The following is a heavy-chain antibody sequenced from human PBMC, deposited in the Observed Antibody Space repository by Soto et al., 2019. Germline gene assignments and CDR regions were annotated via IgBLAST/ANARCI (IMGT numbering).Heavy chain of an antibody. CDR2: IIPIFGTA. D-gene: IGHD3-22*01. J-gene: IGHJ4*02. CDR1: GGTFSSYA. V-gene: IGHV1-69*13. CDR3: ARDPRPYYYDSSGYYYLVY. Sequence: GASVKVSCKASGGTFSSYAISWVRQAPGQGLEWMGGIIPIFGTANYAQKFQGRVTTTADESTSTAYMELSSLRSEDTAVYYCARDPRPYYYDSSGYYYLVYWGQGTLVTVSS.